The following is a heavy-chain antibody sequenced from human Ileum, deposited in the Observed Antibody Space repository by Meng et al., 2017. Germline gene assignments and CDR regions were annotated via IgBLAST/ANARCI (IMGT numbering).Heavy chain of an antibody. CDR2: MNPDSGNT. D-gene: IGHD4-23*01. V-gene: IGHV1-8*01. CDR3: ARDYGGNSGWFDP. Sequence: HVQVWQSGAEVKKPGASVKVSCKASGYTFTSYDINWVRQASGQGLEWLGWMNPDSGNTGYAQKFQGRVTITRDTSRTTAYMELSSLRSEDTAVYYCARDYGGNSGWFDPWGQGTLVTVSS. J-gene: IGHJ5*02. CDR1: GYTFTSYD.